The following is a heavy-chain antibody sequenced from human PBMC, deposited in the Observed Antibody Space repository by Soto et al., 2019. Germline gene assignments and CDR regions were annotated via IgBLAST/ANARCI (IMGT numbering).Heavy chain of an antibody. CDR3: ARHHGPTTSENWFDP. Sequence: ASVTVSCQASGYTFFTYDISWVRQAPGQGLEWMGWISTYSGDTKYAQKFQGRVTMTTDTSTTTAYLELRSLRADDTAVYYCARHHGPTTSENWFDPWCQGTLVTVSS. CDR1: GYTFFTYD. D-gene: IGHD5-12*01. CDR2: ISTYSGDT. J-gene: IGHJ5*02. V-gene: IGHV1-18*01.